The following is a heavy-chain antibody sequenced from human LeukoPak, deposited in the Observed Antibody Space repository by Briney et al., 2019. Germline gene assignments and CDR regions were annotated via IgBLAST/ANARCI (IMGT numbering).Heavy chain of an antibody. D-gene: IGHD3-16*01. CDR2: ISSNGDST. V-gene: IGHV3-64D*09. Sequence: GGSLRLSCSVSGFSFSSYAMHWVGQAPGKGLEYVSSISSNGDSTYYADSVKGRFTISRDNSKNTLFLQMSSLRAEDTAVYYCVKDRYVDYWGQGTLVTVSS. CDR3: VKDRYVDY. CDR1: GFSFSSYA. J-gene: IGHJ4*02.